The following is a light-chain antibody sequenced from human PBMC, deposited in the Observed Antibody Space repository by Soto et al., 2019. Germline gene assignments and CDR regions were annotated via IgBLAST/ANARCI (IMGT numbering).Light chain of an antibody. Sequence: DIQMTQSPSTLSASVGDRVTITCRASQSINRWLAWYQQKPGKAPKLLIYKASTLESGVPSRFSGGGIGTEFSLSISSLQPGDFATYYCQQYSTYPYIFGQGTKVEIK. CDR2: KAS. CDR3: QQYSTYPYI. V-gene: IGKV1-5*03. CDR1: QSINRW. J-gene: IGKJ2*01.